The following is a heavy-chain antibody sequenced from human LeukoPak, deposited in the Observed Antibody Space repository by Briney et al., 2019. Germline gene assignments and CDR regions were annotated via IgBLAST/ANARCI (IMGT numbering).Heavy chain of an antibody. CDR2: IYYSGST. CDR1: GGSISSYY. CDR3: ARPKGSVLRFLEWGARNAFDI. V-gene: IGHV4-59*08. Sequence: PSETLSLTCTVSGGSISSYYWSWIRQPPGKGLEWIGYIYYSGSTNYIPSLKSRVTISVDTSKNQFSLKLSSVTAADTAVYYCARPKGSVLRFLEWGARNAFDIWGQGTMVTVSS. J-gene: IGHJ3*02. D-gene: IGHD3-3*01.